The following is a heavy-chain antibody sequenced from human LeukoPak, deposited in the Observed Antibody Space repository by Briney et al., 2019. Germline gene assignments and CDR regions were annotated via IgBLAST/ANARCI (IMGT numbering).Heavy chain of an antibody. CDR1: GYSISSGYY. J-gene: IGHJ5*02. D-gene: IGHD5-18*01. CDR3: ARGAIQLWLLRSNWFDP. CDR2: IYHSGST. Sequence: PSETLSLTCTVSGYSISSGYYWGWIRPPPGKGLEWIGSIYHSGSTYYNPSLKSRVTISVDTSKNQFSLKLSSVTAADTAVYYCARGAIQLWLLRSNWFDPWGQGTLVTVSS. V-gene: IGHV4-38-2*02.